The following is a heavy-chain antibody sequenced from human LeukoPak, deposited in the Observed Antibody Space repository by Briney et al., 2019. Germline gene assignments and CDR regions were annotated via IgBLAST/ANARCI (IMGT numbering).Heavy chain of an antibody. Sequence: SQTLSLTCTVSGGSISSGDYYWGRNGQPPGRGLGWVGCIYCSGSTYDNASLKSRVTISVDTSKNQFSLKLSSLTAADTAVYYCARAGYCSGGSCYPSFDYYYYYMDVWGKGTTVTVSS. CDR1: GGSISSGDYY. V-gene: IGHV4-30-4*08. CDR2: IYCSGST. J-gene: IGHJ6*03. CDR3: ARAGYCSGGSCYPSFDYYYYYMDV. D-gene: IGHD2-15*01.